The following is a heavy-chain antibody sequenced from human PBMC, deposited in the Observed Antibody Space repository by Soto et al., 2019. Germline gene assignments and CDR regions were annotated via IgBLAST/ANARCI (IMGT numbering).Heavy chain of an antibody. J-gene: IGHJ3*02. V-gene: IGHV3-11*01. Sequence: PGGSLRLSCAASGFTFSDYYMSWIRQAPGKGLEWVSYIGSSGSTIYYADSVKGRFTISRNNAKNSLYLQMNSLRAEDTAVYYCASALIWAFDIWGQGTMVTVSS. CDR3: ASALIWAFDI. CDR1: GFTFSDYY. CDR2: IGSSGSTI.